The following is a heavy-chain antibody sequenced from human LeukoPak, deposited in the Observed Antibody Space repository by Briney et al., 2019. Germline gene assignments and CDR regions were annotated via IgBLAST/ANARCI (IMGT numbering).Heavy chain of an antibody. V-gene: IGHV4-59*01. CDR1: GGSISSYY. CDR3: ARVAGLRAAAEIDY. Sequence: SETLSLTYTVSGGSISSYYWSWIRQPPGKGLEWIGYIYYSGSTNYNPSLKSRVTISVDTSKNQFSLKLSSVTAADTAVYYCARVAGLRAAAEIDYWGQGTLVTVSS. CDR2: IYYSGST. J-gene: IGHJ4*02. D-gene: IGHD6-13*01.